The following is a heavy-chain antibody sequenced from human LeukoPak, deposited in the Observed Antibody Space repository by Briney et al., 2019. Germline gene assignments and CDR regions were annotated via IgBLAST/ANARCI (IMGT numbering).Heavy chain of an antibody. CDR3: ARLRVSGSYLYYFDY. Sequence: PSETLSLTCTVSNGSISSYHWSWVRQPPGKGREGIGYILTSGTTNYNPSLKSRLTISVDTSKNQFPLKLSSVTAADTAVYYCARLRVSGSYLYYFDYWGQGTLVTVSS. D-gene: IGHD1-26*01. CDR2: ILTSGTT. V-gene: IGHV4-4*09. CDR1: NGSISSYH. J-gene: IGHJ4*02.